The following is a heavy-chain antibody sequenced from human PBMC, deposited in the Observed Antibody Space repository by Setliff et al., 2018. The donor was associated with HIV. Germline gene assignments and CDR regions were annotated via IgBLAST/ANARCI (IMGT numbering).Heavy chain of an antibody. Sequence: GGSLRLSCAASGFTFNDYDMNWVRQAPGKGLEWVSGINWNGGSTGYADSVKGRFTISRDNAKKSLYLQMNSLRAEDTAVYYCARRAYYDNTGPNAFDIWGQGTMVTVSS. D-gene: IGHD3-22*01. CDR1: GFTFNDYD. V-gene: IGHV3-20*04. CDR2: INWNGGST. J-gene: IGHJ3*02. CDR3: ARRAYYDNTGPNAFDI.